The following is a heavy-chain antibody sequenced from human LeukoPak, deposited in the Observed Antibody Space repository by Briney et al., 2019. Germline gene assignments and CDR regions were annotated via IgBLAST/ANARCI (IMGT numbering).Heavy chain of an antibody. V-gene: IGHV6-1*01. J-gene: IGHJ4*02. CDR1: GDSVSSKFTA. D-gene: IGHD4-17*01. CDR2: TYYRSKWYN. Sequence: SQTLSLTCAISGDSVSSKFTAWNWIRQSPSRGLEWLGRTYYRSKWYNDDALSVRSRITINPDTSKNQFSLQLNSVTPEDTAVYYCARGYYGVVDYWGQGTLVTVSS. CDR3: ARGYYGVVDY.